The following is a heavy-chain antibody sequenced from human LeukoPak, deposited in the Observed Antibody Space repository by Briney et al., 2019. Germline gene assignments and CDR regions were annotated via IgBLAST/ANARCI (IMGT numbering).Heavy chain of an antibody. CDR3: ARAGESEEIYPCYMDV. J-gene: IGHJ6*03. Sequence: SETLSLTCTVSGGSISSYYWSWIRQPPGKGLEWIGYIYYSGSTNYNPSLKSRVTISVDTSKNQFSLKLSSVTAADTAVYYCARAGESEEIYPCYMDVWGKGTTVTISS. V-gene: IGHV4-59*01. D-gene: IGHD5-12*01. CDR2: IYYSGST. CDR1: GGSISSYY.